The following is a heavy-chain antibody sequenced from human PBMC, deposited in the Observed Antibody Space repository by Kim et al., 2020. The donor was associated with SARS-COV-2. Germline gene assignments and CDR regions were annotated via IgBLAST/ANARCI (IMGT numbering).Heavy chain of an antibody. Sequence: GGSLRLSCAASGFTFSSYEMNWVRQAPGKGLEWVSYISSSGSTIYYADSVKGRFTISRDNAKNSLYLQMNSLRAEDTAVYYCARWAAAADQTGGMDVWGQGTTVTVSS. D-gene: IGHD6-13*01. CDR3: ARWAAAADQTGGMDV. CDR2: ISSSGSTI. CDR1: GFTFSSYE. J-gene: IGHJ6*02. V-gene: IGHV3-48*03.